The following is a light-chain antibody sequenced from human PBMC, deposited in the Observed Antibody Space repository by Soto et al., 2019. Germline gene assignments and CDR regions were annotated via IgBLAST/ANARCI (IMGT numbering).Light chain of an antibody. J-gene: IGLJ2*01. V-gene: IGLV2-11*01. CDR3: CSYAGSYTFDV. Sequence: QSALTQPGSVSGSPGQSVTISCTGTSSDVGGYNYVSWYQQHPGKAPKLMIYDVSKRPSGVPDRFSGSKSGNTASLTISGLQAEDEADYYCCSYAGSYTFDVFGGGTKVTVL. CDR1: SSDVGGYNY. CDR2: DVS.